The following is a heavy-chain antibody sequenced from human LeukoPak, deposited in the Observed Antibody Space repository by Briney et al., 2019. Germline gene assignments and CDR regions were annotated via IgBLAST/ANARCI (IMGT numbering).Heavy chain of an antibody. Sequence: GESLKISCQGSEYSFTSYWIGWVRQMPGKGLEWMGIIYPGDSDTRYSPSFQGQVTISADKSISTAYLQWSSLKASDTAMYYCASCYDSSGYYCFDIWGQGTMVTVSS. D-gene: IGHD3-22*01. J-gene: IGHJ3*02. CDR3: ASCYDSSGYYCFDI. CDR2: IYPGDSDT. V-gene: IGHV5-51*01. CDR1: EYSFTSYW.